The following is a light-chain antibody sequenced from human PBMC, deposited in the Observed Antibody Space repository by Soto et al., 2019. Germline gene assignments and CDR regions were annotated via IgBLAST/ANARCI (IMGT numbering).Light chain of an antibody. CDR2: AAS. CDR1: QGISSY. V-gene: IGKV1-8*01. CDR3: QQYDNLPIT. Sequence: AIRMTQSPSSFSASPGDRVTITCRASQGISSYLAWYQQKPGKAPKLLIYAASTLQSGVPSRFSGSGSGTDFTLTISSLQPEDIATYYCQQYDNLPITFGQGTRLEI. J-gene: IGKJ5*01.